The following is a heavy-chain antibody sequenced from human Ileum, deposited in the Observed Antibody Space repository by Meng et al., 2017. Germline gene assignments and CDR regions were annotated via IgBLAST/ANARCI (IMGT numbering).Heavy chain of an antibody. CDR1: GGSVSRAGYQ. CDR2: AST. Sequence: QVQLQESGPGLVRPSETLSLLCTVSGGSVSRAGYQWGWIRQPPGKGLEWIGYASTNYNPSLKSRVTISLDTSRNQFSPSLSSVTAADTAVYYCARDHMGSLDYWGQGILVTVSS. V-gene: IGHV4-61*08. D-gene: IGHD1-26*01. J-gene: IGHJ4*02. CDR3: ARDHMGSLDY.